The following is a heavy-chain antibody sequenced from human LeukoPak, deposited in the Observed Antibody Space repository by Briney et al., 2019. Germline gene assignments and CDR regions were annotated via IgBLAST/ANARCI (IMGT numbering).Heavy chain of an antibody. CDR1: GFTFSSYS. CDR2: ISSSSSYI. CDR3: ARVLMVRGVMFDP. D-gene: IGHD3-10*01. V-gene: IGHV3-21*01. Sequence: GGSLRLSCAASGFTFSSYSMNWVRQAPGKGLEWVSSISSSSSYIYYADSVKGRFTISIDNAKNSLYLQMNSLRAEDTAVYYCARVLMVRGVMFDPWGQGTLVTVSS. J-gene: IGHJ5*02.